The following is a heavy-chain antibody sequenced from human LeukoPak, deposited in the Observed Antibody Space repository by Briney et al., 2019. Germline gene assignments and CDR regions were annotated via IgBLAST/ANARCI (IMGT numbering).Heavy chain of an antibody. V-gene: IGHV1-2*02. D-gene: IGHD1-14*01. J-gene: IGHJ4*02. Sequence: GASVKVSCKASGYTFTGYYIHWVRQAPGQGLEWMGWINPNSGDTNYAQKFQGRVTMTRDTSISTAYMELSSLKSDDTAVYYCATAFAGNLVDDWGQGTLVTVSS. CDR1: GYTFTGYY. CDR2: INPNSGDT. CDR3: ATAFAGNLVDD.